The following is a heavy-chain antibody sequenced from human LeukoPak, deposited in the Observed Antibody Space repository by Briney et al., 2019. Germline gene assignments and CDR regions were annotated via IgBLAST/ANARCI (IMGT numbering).Heavy chain of an antibody. D-gene: IGHD5-12*01. Sequence: GGSLRLSCAASGFAASGFTFSTFGMHWVRQAPGKGLEWVAVISYDGSNKYYADSVKGRFTISRDDSKNTLYLQMNSLRAEDTAVYYCAKDGAWLRFDDWGQGILVTVSS. V-gene: IGHV3-33*05. CDR3: AKDGAWLRFDD. CDR2: ISYDGSNK. J-gene: IGHJ4*02. CDR1: GFTFSTFG.